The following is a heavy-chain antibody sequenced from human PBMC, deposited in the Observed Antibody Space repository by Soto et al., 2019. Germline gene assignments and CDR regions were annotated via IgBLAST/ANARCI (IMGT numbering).Heavy chain of an antibody. J-gene: IGHJ5*02. D-gene: IGHD1-7*01. CDR1: GFTFSSYG. CDR3: AKGLGLELPNPRDPFDP. CDR2: ISYDGSNK. Sequence: GGSLRLSCAASGFTFSSYGMHWVRQAPGKGLEWVAVISYDGSNKYYADSVKGRFTISRDNSKNTLYLQMNSLRAEDTAVYYCAKGLGLELPNPRDPFDPWGQGTLVTVSS. V-gene: IGHV3-30*18.